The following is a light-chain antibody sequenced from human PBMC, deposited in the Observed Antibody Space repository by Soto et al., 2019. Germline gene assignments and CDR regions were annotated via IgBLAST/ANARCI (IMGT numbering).Light chain of an antibody. CDR3: SSYTSSYTWI. Sequence: QSALTQPASVSGSPGQSITISCSGTTNDVGGYNYVSWYQQHPGKAPKLLIYGVTDRPSGVSSRFSGSKPGNAASLTISGLQAEDEGDYYCSSYTSSYTWIFGGGTK. V-gene: IGLV2-14*03. CDR2: GVT. CDR1: TNDVGGYNY. J-gene: IGLJ3*02.